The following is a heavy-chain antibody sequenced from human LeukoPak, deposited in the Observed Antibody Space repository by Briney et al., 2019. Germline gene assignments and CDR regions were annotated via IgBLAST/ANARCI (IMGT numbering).Heavy chain of an antibody. CDR3: ARGGVGIAVAGPFDY. CDR2: INHSGST. Sequence: PSETLSLTCAVYGGSFSGYYWSWIRQPPGKGLEWIGEINHSGSTNYNPSLKSRVTISVDTSKNQFSLKLSSVTAADTAVYYCARGGVGIAVAGPFDYWGQGTLVTVSS. J-gene: IGHJ4*02. D-gene: IGHD6-19*01. V-gene: IGHV4-34*01. CDR1: GGSFSGYY.